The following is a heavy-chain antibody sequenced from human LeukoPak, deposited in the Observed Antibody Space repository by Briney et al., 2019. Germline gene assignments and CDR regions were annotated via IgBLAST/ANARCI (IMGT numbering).Heavy chain of an antibody. Sequence: ASVKVSCKASGYTFTGYYMHWVRQAPGQGLEWMGWINPNSGGTNYAQKFQGRVTMTGDTSISTAYMELSRLRSDHTAVYYCALERPPGGYSGYDSSGYWGQGTLVTVSS. CDR2: INPNSGGT. D-gene: IGHD5-12*01. CDR3: ALERPPGGYSGYDSSGY. J-gene: IGHJ4*02. CDR1: GYTFTGYY. V-gene: IGHV1-2*02.